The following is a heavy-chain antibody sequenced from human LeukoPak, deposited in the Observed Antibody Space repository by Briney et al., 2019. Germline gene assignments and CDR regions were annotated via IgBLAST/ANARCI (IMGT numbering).Heavy chain of an antibody. CDR1: GGSFTGYY. D-gene: IGHD3-22*01. Sequence: SETLSLTCAVYGGSFTGYYWSWIRQPPGKGLEWIGEINHSGSTNYNPSLKSRVTISVDTSKNQFSLKLSSVTAADTAVYYCARTDYYDSSGYFDYWGQGTLVTVSS. CDR2: INHSGST. CDR3: ARTDYYDSSGYFDY. J-gene: IGHJ4*02. V-gene: IGHV4-34*01.